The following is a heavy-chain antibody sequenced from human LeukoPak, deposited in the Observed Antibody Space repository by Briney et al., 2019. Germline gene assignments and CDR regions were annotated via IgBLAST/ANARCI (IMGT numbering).Heavy chain of an antibody. CDR1: GFIFTTYW. CDR2: INWGSNHI. Sequence: GGSLRLSCAASGFIFTTYWMSWVRQAPGKGLEWVSSINWGSNHIYYADAVQGRFTISRDNAKNSLYLQMNSLRAEDTAIYYCARDNSGWSRDYWGQGTLVTVSS. V-gene: IGHV3-21*06. CDR3: ARDNSGWSRDY. J-gene: IGHJ4*02. D-gene: IGHD6-19*01.